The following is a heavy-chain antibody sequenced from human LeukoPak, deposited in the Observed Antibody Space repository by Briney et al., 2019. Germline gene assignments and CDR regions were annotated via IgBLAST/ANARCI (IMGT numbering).Heavy chain of an antibody. CDR1: GYSISSGYY. J-gene: IGHJ4*02. CDR2: IYHSGST. D-gene: IGHD3-3*01. Sequence: SETLSLTCTVSGYSISSGYYWGWIRQPPGKGLEWIGSIYHSGSTCYNPSLKSRVTISVDTSKNQFSLKLSSVTAADTAVYYCARSFWSSYVTSPFDYWGQGTLVAVSS. V-gene: IGHV4-38-2*02. CDR3: ARSFWSSYVTSPFDY.